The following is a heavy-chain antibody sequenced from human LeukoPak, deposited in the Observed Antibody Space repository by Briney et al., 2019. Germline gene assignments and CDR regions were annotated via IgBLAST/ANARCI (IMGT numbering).Heavy chain of an antibody. Sequence: PGGSLRLSCAASGFTFSINAMSWVRQAPGKGLEWVSLIYSGGSTYYADSVKGRFTISRDNSKNTLYLQMNSLRADDTAVYYCARASPQQAFLFDYWGQGTLVTVSS. V-gene: IGHV3-66*01. J-gene: IGHJ4*02. CDR2: IYSGGST. CDR1: GFTFSINA. D-gene: IGHD1/OR15-1a*01. CDR3: ARASPQQAFLFDY.